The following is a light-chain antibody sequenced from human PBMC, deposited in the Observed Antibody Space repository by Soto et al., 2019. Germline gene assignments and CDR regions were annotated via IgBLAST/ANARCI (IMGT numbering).Light chain of an antibody. CDR1: SSDVGSYNR. V-gene: IGLV2-18*01. CDR2: EVN. CDR3: SLYISGSTYV. J-gene: IGLJ1*01. Sequence: QSALTQPHSVSGSPGQSVTISCTGTSSDVGSYNRLSWYQQPPGTAPKLIMYEVNTRPSGVPDRFSGSKSGSTASLTISGLQAEDEADYYCSLYISGSTYVFGTGTKLTVL.